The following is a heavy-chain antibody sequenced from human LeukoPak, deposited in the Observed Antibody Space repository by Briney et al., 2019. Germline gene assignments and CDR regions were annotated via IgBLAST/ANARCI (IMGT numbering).Heavy chain of an antibody. V-gene: IGHV3-20*04. CDR1: GFNFYDHA. CDR3: ARRAVTSCYSDY. CDR2: INWNAGTI. J-gene: IGHJ4*02. Sequence: RTGGSLRLSCAASGFNFYDHAFNWVRQRPGKGLEWVSSINWNAGTIDYVDSVKGRFTISRDNAKNSVYLQMNSLRADDAALYFCARRAVTSCYSDYWGQGTLVTVSS. D-gene: IGHD2-15*01.